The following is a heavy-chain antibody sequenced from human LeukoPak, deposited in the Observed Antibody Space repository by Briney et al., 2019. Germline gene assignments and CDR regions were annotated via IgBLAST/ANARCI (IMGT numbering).Heavy chain of an antibody. Sequence: PSETLSLTCTVSGGSISSSSYYWSWIRQPAWKGLEWIGRVFPGGNTNHNPSLKSRVTISVDTSKNQFSLKLSSVTAADTAVYYCARGGYCGGDCYFYYWGQGTLVTVSS. CDR1: GGSISSSSYY. V-gene: IGHV4-61*02. CDR3: ARGGYCGGDCYFYY. J-gene: IGHJ4*02. D-gene: IGHD2-21*02. CDR2: VFPGGNT.